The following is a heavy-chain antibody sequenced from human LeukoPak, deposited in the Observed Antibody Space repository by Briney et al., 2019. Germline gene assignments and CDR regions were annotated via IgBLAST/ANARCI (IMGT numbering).Heavy chain of an antibody. J-gene: IGHJ6*04. CDR1: GGSFSGYY. Sequence: SETLSLTCAVYGGSFSGYYWTWIRQPPGKGLEWIGETNHSGSTNYNPSLKSRVTISVDTSKNQFSLKLSSVTAADTAVYYCARGGAVAGPHYYYDYGMDVWGKGTTVTVSS. D-gene: IGHD6-19*01. V-gene: IGHV4-34*01. CDR2: TNHSGST. CDR3: ARGGAVAGPHYYYDYGMDV.